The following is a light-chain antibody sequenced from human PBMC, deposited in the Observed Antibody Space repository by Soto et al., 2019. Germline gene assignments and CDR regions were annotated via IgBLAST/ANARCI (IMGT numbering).Light chain of an antibody. J-gene: IGKJ1*01. CDR2: GAS. Sequence: PATLSVSPGERATLSCRASQSVSRNLAWYQQKPGQAPRLLIYGASTRASGIPATFSGSGSGTEFTLTITSLQSEDLAVYYCQHYDNWPFTFGQGTKV. CDR3: QHYDNWPFT. V-gene: IGKV3-15*01. CDR1: QSVSRN.